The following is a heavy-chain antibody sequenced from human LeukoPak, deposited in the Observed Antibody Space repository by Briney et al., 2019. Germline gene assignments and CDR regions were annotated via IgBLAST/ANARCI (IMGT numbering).Heavy chain of an antibody. CDR3: ARRSEEGFYFDY. Sequence: SETLSLTCTVSGGSISGYYWSWIRQPPGKGLEWIGEINHSGSTNYNPSLKSRVTISVDTSKNQFSLKLSSVTAADTAVYYCARRSEEGFYFDYWGQGTLVTVSS. CDR2: INHSGST. V-gene: IGHV4-34*01. CDR1: GGSISGYY. J-gene: IGHJ4*02.